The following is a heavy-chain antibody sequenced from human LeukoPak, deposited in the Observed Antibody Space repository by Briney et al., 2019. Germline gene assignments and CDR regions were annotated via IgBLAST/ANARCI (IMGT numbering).Heavy chain of an antibody. Sequence: GGSLRLSCATSGFTFSSYAMSWVRQAPGKGLEWVSSISGSGGNTYYADSVKGRFTISRDNAKNSLYLQMNSLRAEDTAVYYCAKDGRIRYFDWTSKTTFDYWGQGTLVTVSS. CDR1: GFTFSSYA. J-gene: IGHJ4*02. CDR3: AKDGRIRYFDWTSKTTFDY. CDR2: ISGSGGNT. D-gene: IGHD3-9*01. V-gene: IGHV3-23*01.